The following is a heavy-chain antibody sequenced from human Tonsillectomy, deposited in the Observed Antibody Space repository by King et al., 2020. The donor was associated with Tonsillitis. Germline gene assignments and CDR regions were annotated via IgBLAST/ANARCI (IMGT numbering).Heavy chain of an antibody. D-gene: IGHD3-22*01. V-gene: IGHV3-15*01. J-gene: IGHJ4*02. CDR1: GFTFSNAW. CDR2: IKSKTDDGAI. CDR3: TKIDRGVSGYYILDY. Sequence: VQLVESGGGLVKPGGSLRLSCAASGFTFSNAWMSWVRQAPGKGLEWVGRIKSKTDDGAIDYAASVKGRLPISRADSKKTRYLQMNSLKTEDTAVYYWTKIDRGVSGYYILDYWGQGTLVTVSS.